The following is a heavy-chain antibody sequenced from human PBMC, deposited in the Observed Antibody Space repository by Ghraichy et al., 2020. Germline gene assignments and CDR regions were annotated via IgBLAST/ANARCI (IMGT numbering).Heavy chain of an antibody. Sequence: GGSLRLSCAASGFTFSNAWMSWVRQAPGKGLEWVGRIKSKTDGGTTDYAAPVKGRFTISRDDSKNTLYLQMNSLKTEDTAVYYCTTPYRHYYYYGMDVWGQGNTVTVSS. J-gene: IGHJ6*02. CDR2: IKSKTDGGTT. V-gene: IGHV3-15*01. CDR1: GFTFSNAW. D-gene: IGHD1-1*01. CDR3: TTPYRHYYYYGMDV.